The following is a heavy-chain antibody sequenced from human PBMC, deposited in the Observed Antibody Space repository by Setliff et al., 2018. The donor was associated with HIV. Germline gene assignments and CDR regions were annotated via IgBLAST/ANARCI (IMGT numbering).Heavy chain of an antibody. J-gene: IGHJ3*02. CDR1: GGTFSSYA. D-gene: IGHD1-26*01. CDR2: IIPMFGTL. Sequence: SVKVSCKASGGTFSSYAINWVRQAPGQGLEWMGGIIPMFGTLNFAQKFQGRVTITTDGSTSTAYMELNSLRSEDTAVYYCARGHSHGYGYSGSYGPFDIWGQGTMVTVSS. CDR3: ARGHSHGYGYSGSYGPFDI. V-gene: IGHV1-69*05.